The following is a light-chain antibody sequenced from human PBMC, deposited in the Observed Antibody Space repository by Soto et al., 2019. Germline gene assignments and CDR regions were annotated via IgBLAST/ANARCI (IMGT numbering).Light chain of an antibody. Sequence: EIVLTQSPSTLSSFPGDRVTLSCRASQYINTRLAWYQHRPGQAPRLLIYQTSTRATGIPARFSGSGSGTEFTLTISSLEPEDSAVYYCQQRNIWPPVTFGQGTRLEIK. J-gene: IGKJ5*01. V-gene: IGKV3-11*01. CDR1: QYINTR. CDR2: QTS. CDR3: QQRNIWPPVT.